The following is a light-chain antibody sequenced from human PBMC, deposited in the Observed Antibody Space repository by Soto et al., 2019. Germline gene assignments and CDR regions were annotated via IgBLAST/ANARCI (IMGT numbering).Light chain of an antibody. J-gene: IGKJ1*01. Sequence: ESLLTQYPCTLSLSRGERGTRCCRAIRTVSSMFLAWYQQKPGQAPRLLIYGALSRATGIPDRFSGSGSGTDFTLTISRLEPEDFAVYYCQQYGSSPPWTFGQGTKVDIK. CDR2: GAL. CDR1: RTVSSMF. V-gene: IGKV3-20*01. CDR3: QQYGSSPPWT.